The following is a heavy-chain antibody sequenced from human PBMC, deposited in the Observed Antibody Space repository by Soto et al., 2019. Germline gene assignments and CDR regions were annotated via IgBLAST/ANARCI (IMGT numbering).Heavy chain of an antibody. J-gene: IGHJ3*02. V-gene: IGHV3-53*01. CDR1: GFTVSSTY. CDR2: IHRASSS. CDR3: ASLTTVVNPFAFDI. D-gene: IGHD4-17*01. Sequence: EVQLVESGGSLIQPGGSLRLSCAASGFTVSSTYMSWVRQAPGKGLEWVSLIHRASSSYYADSVKGRFTISRDNLKNTLYLQMNSLRAEDTAVYYCASLTTVVNPFAFDIWGQGTMVTVSP.